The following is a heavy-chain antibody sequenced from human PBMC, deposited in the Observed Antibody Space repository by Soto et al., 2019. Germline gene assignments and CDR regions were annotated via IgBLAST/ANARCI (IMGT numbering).Heavy chain of an antibody. J-gene: IGHJ3*02. V-gene: IGHV4-39*07. CDR2: IYYSGST. CDR3: AREGDYSSGWLRDI. Sequence: SETLSLTCTVSGGSISSSSYYWDWIRQPPGKGLEWIGSIYYSGSTYYNPSLKSRVTISVDTSKNQFSLKLSSVTAADTAVYYCAREGDYSSGWLRDIWGQGTMVTVSS. CDR1: GGSISSSSYY. D-gene: IGHD6-19*01.